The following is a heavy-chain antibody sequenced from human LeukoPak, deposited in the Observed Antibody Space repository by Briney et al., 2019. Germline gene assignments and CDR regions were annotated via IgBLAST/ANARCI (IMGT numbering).Heavy chain of an antibody. J-gene: IGHJ6*03. D-gene: IGHD1-7*01. CDR1: GGSFSNYY. CDR2: INDSGRT. Sequence: SETLSLTCAVYGGSFSNYYWSRIRQPPGRGLEWIGEINDSGRTNYNPSLMSRVTVSVDTSKNQFSLRLTSVTATDTAVYYCARRWNYGRNYYIDVWGNGATVSVSS. CDR3: ARRWNYGRNYYIDV. V-gene: IGHV4-34*01.